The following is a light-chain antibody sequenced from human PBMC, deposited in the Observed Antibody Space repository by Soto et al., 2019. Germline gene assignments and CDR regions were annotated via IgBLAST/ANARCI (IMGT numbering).Light chain of an antibody. Sequence: SALTKPASVSGSPGQSITISCTGTSSDVGGYIYVSWYQQHPGKAPKLMIYEVTNRPSGVSNRFSGSKSGNTASLTISGLQAEDEADYYCSSYTSSSTLLFGGGTKLTVL. CDR3: SSYTSSSTLL. CDR2: EVT. CDR1: SSDVGGYIY. J-gene: IGLJ2*01. V-gene: IGLV2-14*01.